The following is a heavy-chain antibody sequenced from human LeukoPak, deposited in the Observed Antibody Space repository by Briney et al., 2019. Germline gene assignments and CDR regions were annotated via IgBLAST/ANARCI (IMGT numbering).Heavy chain of an antibody. V-gene: IGHV1-2*02. CDR3: SRRQTAVLGY. CDR1: GYTFTGYY. CDR2: INPNSGGT. Sequence: GASVKVSCKASGYTFTGYYMHWVRQAPGQGLEWMGWINPNSGGTHYAQKFQGRVTMTRDTSITTAYMELSRLRSDDTAVYYCSRRQTAVLGYWGQGTLVTVSS. D-gene: IGHD6-25*01. J-gene: IGHJ4*02.